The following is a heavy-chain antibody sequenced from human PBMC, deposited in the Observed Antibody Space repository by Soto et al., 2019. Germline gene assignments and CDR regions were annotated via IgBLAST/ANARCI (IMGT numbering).Heavy chain of an antibody. CDR3: ARDREYYYDSSGFDQ. CDR1: GYTFTGYY. D-gene: IGHD3-22*01. Sequence: GASVKVSCKASGYTFTGYYMHWVRQAPGQGLEWMGWINPNSGGTNYAQKFQGRVTMTRDTSITTTYMELNRLRSDDTAVYYCARDREYYYDSSGFDQWGQGTLVTVSS. V-gene: IGHV1-2*02. CDR2: INPNSGGT. J-gene: IGHJ4*02.